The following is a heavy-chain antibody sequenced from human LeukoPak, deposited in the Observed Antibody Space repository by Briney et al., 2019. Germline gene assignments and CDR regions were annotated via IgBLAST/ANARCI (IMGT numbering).Heavy chain of an antibody. CDR3: AKDGRSGWSYYMDV. Sequence: GASVKVSCKASGYTFTGYYMHWVRQAPGQGLEWMGWINPNSGGTNYAQKFQGRVTMTRDTSISTAYMELSRLRAEDTALYYCAKDGRSGWSYYMDVWGKGTTVTISS. J-gene: IGHJ6*03. CDR1: GYTFTGYY. V-gene: IGHV1-2*02. CDR2: INPNSGGT. D-gene: IGHD2-15*01.